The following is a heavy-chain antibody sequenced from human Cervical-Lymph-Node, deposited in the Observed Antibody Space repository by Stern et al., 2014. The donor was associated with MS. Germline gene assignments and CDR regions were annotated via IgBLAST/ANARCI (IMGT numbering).Heavy chain of an antibody. Sequence: EVQLVESGGGLVQPGGSLRLSCAASGFTFSSYSMNWVRQAPGKGLEWVSYISRSSSTIYYADSVKGRFTISRDNAKNSLYLQMNSLRDEDTAVYYCARDPNYYDSSGYYLGTAGFAPPWGQGTLVTVSS. D-gene: IGHD3-22*01. CDR2: ISRSSSTI. V-gene: IGHV3-48*02. J-gene: IGHJ5*02. CDR1: GFTFSSYS. CDR3: ARDPNYYDSSGYYLGTAGFAPP.